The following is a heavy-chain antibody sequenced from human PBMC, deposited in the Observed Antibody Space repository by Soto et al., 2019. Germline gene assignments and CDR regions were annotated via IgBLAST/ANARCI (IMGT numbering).Heavy chain of an antibody. CDR2: IIPIFGTA. D-gene: IGHD2-21*02. CDR3: ARTYCGDDCYSWVGQRYYYYYGMDV. V-gene: IGHV1-69*12. J-gene: IGHJ6*02. Sequence: QVQLVQSGAEVKKPGSSVKVSCKASGGTFSSYAISWVRQAPGQGLEWMGGIIPIFGTANYAQKFQGRVTITADESTSTAYMELSSLRSEDTAVYYCARTYCGDDCYSWVGQRYYYYYGMDVWGQGTTVTASS. CDR1: GGTFSSYA.